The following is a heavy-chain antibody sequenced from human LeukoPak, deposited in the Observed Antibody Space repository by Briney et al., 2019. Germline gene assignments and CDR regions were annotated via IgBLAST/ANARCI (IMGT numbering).Heavy chain of an antibody. V-gene: IGHV4-39*01. J-gene: IGHJ4*02. D-gene: IGHD5-12*01. CDR3: ARRRYSGYDGGFDY. Sequence: SETLSLTCTVSGGSISSSSYYWGWIRQPPGKGLEWIGSIYYSGSTYYNPSRKSRVTISVDTSKNQFSLKLSSVTAADTVVYYCARRRYSGYDGGFDYWGQGTLVTVSS. CDR1: GGSISSSSYY. CDR2: IYYSGST.